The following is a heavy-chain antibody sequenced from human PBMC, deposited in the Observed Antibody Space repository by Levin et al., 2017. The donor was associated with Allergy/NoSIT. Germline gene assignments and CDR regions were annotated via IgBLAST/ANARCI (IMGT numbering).Heavy chain of an antibody. CDR2: ISWDGGST. J-gene: IGHJ4*02. D-gene: IGHD5-18*01. CDR3: AKDSGVYSYGTVDY. CDR1: GFTFDDYT. Sequence: GGSLRLSCAASGFTFDDYTMHWVRQAPGKGLEWVSLISWDGGSTYYADSVKGRFTISRDNSKNSLYLQMNSLRTEDAAVDYCAKDSGVYSYGTVDYWGQGTLVTVSS. V-gene: IGHV3-43*01.